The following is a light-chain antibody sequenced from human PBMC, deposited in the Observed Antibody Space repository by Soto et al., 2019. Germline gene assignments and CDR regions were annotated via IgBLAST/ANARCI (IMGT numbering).Light chain of an antibody. CDR1: SSNIGSNT. CDR3: AAWDGSLNGYV. V-gene: IGLV1-44*01. CDR2: SNN. J-gene: IGLJ1*01. Sequence: QSVLTQPPSTSGTPGQRVTVSCSGSSSNIGSNTVNWYQHLPGTAPKLLIYSNNQRPSGVPERFSGSKSGTSASLAVSGLQLEDEADYYCAAWDGSLNGYVFGTGTKLTVL.